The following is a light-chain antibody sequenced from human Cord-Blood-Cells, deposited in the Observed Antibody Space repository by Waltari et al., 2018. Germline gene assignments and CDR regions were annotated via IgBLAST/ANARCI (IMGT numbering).Light chain of an antibody. CDR1: QRVSSN. CDR2: GAS. J-gene: IGKJ2*01. V-gene: IGKV3-15*01. CDR3: QQYNNWPYT. Sequence: EIVMTQSPATLSVSPGDRATLSCRASQRVSSNLAWYQQTPGQAPRLLIYGASTRATGIPARFSGSGSGTEFTLTISSLQSEDFAVYYCQQYNNWPYTFGQGTKLEIK.